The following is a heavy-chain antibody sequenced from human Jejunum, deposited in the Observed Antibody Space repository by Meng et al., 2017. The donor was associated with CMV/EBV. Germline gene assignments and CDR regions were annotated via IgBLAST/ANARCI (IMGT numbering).Heavy chain of an antibody. CDR3: VREAWTPRSGRLYYFDL. Sequence: YVINGVRQAPGQGLEWMGGITPFHGSTDYAQRFQGRVTVSTTQSRSTVYMDLRSLTPGDTAVYYCVREAWTPRSGRLYYFDLWGQGTLVTVSS. J-gene: IGHJ4*02. CDR1: YV. V-gene: IGHV1-69*05. CDR2: ITPFHGST. D-gene: IGHD3/OR15-3a*01.